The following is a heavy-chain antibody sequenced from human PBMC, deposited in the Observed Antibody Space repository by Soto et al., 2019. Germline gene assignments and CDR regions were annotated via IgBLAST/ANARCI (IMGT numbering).Heavy chain of an antibody. V-gene: IGHV1-69*05. J-gene: IGHJ4*02. CDR1: GGTFSSYA. CDR2: IIPIFGTA. D-gene: IGHD2-21*02. CDR3: ARSIVVVTALDY. Sequence: ASVKVSCKASGGTFSSYAISWVRQAPGQGLEWMGGIIPIFGTANYSQKFQGRVTITRDKSASTAYMELSSLRSEDTAVYYCARSIVVVTALDYWGQGTLVTVSS.